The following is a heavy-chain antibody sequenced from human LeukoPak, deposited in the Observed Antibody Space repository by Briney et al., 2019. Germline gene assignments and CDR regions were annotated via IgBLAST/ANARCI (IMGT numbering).Heavy chain of an antibody. CDR3: ARDWYYGDPSDYYYGMDV. CDR2: IYSGGST. D-gene: IGHD4-17*01. V-gene: IGHV3-53*01. CDR1: GFTFSSNH. Sequence: GGSLRLSCAASGFTFSSNHMSWVRQAPGKGLEWVSVIYSGGSTYYADSVKGRFTISRDNSKNTLYLQMNSLRAEDTAVYYCARDWYYGDPSDYYYGMDVWGQGTTVTVSS. J-gene: IGHJ6*02.